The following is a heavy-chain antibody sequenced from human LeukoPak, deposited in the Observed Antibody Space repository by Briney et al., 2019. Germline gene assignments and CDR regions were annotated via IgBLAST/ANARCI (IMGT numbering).Heavy chain of an antibody. Sequence: SETLSLTCAVSGVSFDDYYWAWVRQTPGKGLEWIGEINHSGYTNDSPSVKSRVTLSIDTSRKQFSLNLRSVTVADAGTYYCTRMTTGHDYWGQGTLVTVSS. J-gene: IGHJ4*02. CDR1: GVSFDDYY. CDR2: INHSGYT. V-gene: IGHV4-34*01. D-gene: IGHD4-17*01. CDR3: TRMTTGHDY.